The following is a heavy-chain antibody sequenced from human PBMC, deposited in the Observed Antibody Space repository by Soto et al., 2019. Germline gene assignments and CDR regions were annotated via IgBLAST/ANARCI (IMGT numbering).Heavy chain of an antibody. CDR3: AKVGRQLEYYYYYGMDV. D-gene: IGHD6-13*01. V-gene: IGHV3-30*18. J-gene: IGHJ6*02. CDR1: GCTFSSYG. CDR2: ISYDGSNK. Sequence: QVQLVESGGGVVQPGRSLRLSCAASGCTFSSYGMHWVRQAPGKGLEWVAVISYDGSNKYYADSVKGRFTISRDNSKNTLYLQMNSLRAEDTAVYYCAKVGRQLEYYYYYGMDVWGQGTTVTVSS.